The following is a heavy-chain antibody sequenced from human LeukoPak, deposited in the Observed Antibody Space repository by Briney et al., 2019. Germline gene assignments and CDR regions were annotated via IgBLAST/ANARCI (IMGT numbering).Heavy chain of an antibody. CDR3: ANSPFWSGFYYFDY. CDR1: GGSFSGYY. CDR2: INHSGST. J-gene: IGHJ4*02. D-gene: IGHD3-3*02. V-gene: IGHV4-34*01. Sequence: SETLSLTCAVYGGSFSGYYWSWIRQSPGKGLEWIGEINHSGSTNYNPSLKSRVTISVETSKNQFSLKLSSVTAADTAAYYCANSPFWSGFYYFDYWGQGTLVTVSS.